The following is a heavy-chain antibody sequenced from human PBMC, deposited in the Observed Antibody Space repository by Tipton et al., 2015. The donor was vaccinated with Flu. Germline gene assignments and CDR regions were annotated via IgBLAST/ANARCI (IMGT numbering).Heavy chain of an antibody. CDR2: INHSGST. Sequence: TLSLTCAVYGGSFSGYYWSWIRQPPGKGLEWIGEINHSGSTNYNPSLKSRVTISVDTSKNQFSLKLSSVTAADTAVYYCARGHGSGGLDYWGQGTLVTVSS. CDR1: GGSFSGYY. CDR3: ARGHGSGGLDY. J-gene: IGHJ4*02. V-gene: IGHV4-34*01. D-gene: IGHD3-10*01.